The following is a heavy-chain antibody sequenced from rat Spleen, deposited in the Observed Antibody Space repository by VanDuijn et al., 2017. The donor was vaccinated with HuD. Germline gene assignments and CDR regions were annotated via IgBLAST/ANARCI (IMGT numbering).Heavy chain of an antibody. Sequence: EVQLVESGGGLVQPGRSLKLSCAASGFTFSDYGVAWVRQAPTKGLEWVATISYGDSSGHSGTYYRDSVKGRFTISRDNAKSTLSLQIDSLGSEDTATYYCARRHYGYTDYFDYWGKGVMVTVSS. J-gene: IGHJ2*01. CDR3: ARRHYGYTDYFDY. V-gene: IGHV5-29*01. CDR1: GFTFSDYG. CDR2: ISYGDSSGHSGT. D-gene: IGHD1-9*01.